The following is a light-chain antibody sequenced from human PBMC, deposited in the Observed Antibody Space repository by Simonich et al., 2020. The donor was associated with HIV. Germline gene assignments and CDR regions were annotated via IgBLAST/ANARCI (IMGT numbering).Light chain of an antibody. CDR2: AAS. V-gene: IGKV1-8*01. J-gene: IGKJ3*01. Sequence: AIRMTQSPSSLSASTGDRVTIPCRASQGISSYLAWYQQKPGKAPKLLIYAASTLQSGVPSRFSGSGSGTDFTFTISSLQPEDIATYYCQQHDNLPSFTFGPGTKVDIK. CDR3: QQHDNLPSFT. CDR1: QGISSY.